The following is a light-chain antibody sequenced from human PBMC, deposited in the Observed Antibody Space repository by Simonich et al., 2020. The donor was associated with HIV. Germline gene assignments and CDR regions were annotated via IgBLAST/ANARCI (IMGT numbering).Light chain of an antibody. Sequence: EIVLTQSPGTLSLSPGERATLSCRASQSVRSSYLAWYQQKPGQAPRLLIDGASSRATGIPDRFSGSGVGSEFTLTISSLQSEDFAVYYCQQYNNWPPLTFGGGTKVEMK. CDR1: QSVRSSY. J-gene: IGKJ4*01. CDR2: GAS. CDR3: QQYNNWPPLT. V-gene: IGKV3-20*01.